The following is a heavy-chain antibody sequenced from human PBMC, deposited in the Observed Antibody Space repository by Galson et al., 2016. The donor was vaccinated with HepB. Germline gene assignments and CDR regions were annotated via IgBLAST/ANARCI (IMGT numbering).Heavy chain of an antibody. CDR3: ATSTSSVGP. V-gene: IGHV3-23*01. Sequence: SLRLSCAASGFTFDSYAMTWVRQAPGKGLEWVSAISVSGLSTYYADSVKGRFTISRDSSNNTVSLQMNNLRADDTAVYYCATSTSSVGPWGQGTLVTVSS. CDR1: GFTFDSYA. J-gene: IGHJ5*02. D-gene: IGHD6-6*01. CDR2: ISVSGLST.